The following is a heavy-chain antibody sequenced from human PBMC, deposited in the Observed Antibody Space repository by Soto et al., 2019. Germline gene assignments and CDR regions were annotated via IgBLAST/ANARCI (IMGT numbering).Heavy chain of an antibody. V-gene: IGHV1-69*01. CDR2: IIPIFGTA. CDR1: GGTFSSYA. Sequence: QVQLVQSGAEVKKPGSSVKVSCKASGGTFSSYAISWVRQAPGQGLEWMGGIIPIFGTANYAQKFHGRVTMTADESTSTAYMELSSLRSEDTAVYYCARDAVTTYYYDSSGYYRGSSFDYWGQGTLVTVSS. CDR3: ARDAVTTYYYDSSGYYRGSSFDY. D-gene: IGHD3-22*01. J-gene: IGHJ4*02.